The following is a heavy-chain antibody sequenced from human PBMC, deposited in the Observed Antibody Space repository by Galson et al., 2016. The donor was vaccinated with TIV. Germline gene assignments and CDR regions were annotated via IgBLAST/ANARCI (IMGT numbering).Heavy chain of an antibody. V-gene: IGHV3-20*04. J-gene: IGHJ4*02. CDR1: GFTFSRHW. CDR2: INWNGRKT. D-gene: IGHD5-24*01. CDR3: TRNPAEMRKEWDYYDY. Sequence: SLRLSCAASGFTFSRHWMSWVRQAPGKGLEWVCDINWNGRKTRYRDSVTGRFTVSRDNGKKTLYLQLSILRTEDTGLYYCTRNPAEMRKEWDYYDYWGQGTLVTVSS.